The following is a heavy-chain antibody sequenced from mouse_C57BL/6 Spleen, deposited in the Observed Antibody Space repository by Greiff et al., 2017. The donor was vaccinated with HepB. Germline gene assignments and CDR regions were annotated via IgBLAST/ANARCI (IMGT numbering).Heavy chain of an antibody. CDR3: ARENWDGSFYAMDY. Sequence: VHVKQSGPELVKPGASVKISCKASGYSFTGYYMNWVKQSPEKSLEWIGEINPSTGGTTYNQKFKAKATLTVDKSSSTAYMQLKSLTSEDSAVYYCARENWDGSFYAMDYWGQGTSVTVSS. CDR2: INPSTGGT. D-gene: IGHD4-1*01. V-gene: IGHV1-42*01. J-gene: IGHJ4*01. CDR1: GYSFTGYY.